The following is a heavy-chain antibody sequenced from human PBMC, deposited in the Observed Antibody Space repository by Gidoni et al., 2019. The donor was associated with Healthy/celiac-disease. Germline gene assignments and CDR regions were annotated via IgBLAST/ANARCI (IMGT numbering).Heavy chain of an antibody. V-gene: IGHV3-64*01. D-gene: IGHD3-10*01. CDR1: GFTFSSYA. Sequence: EVQLVESGGGLVQPGGSLRLSCAASGFTFSSYAMHWVRQAPGKGLEYVSAIRSNGGSTYYANSVKGRFTISRDNSKNTLYLQMGSLRAEDMAVYYCARDPSMVRGVTDAFDIWGQGTMVTVSS. CDR2: IRSNGGST. CDR3: ARDPSMVRGVTDAFDI. J-gene: IGHJ3*02.